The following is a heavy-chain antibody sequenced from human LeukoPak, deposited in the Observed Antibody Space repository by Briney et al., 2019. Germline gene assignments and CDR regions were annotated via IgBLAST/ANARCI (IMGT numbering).Heavy chain of an antibody. CDR3: ARDPNGDYIGAFDM. CDR1: GFTFSSYA. V-gene: IGHV3-23*01. D-gene: IGHD4-17*01. J-gene: IGHJ3*02. CDR2: ISGSGGST. Sequence: PGGSLRLSCAASGFTFSSYAMSWVRQAPGKGLEWVSAISGSGGSTYYADSVKGRFRISRDNSKDTLFLQMNSLRAEDTAVYYCARDPNGDYIGAFDMWGPGTTVTVSS.